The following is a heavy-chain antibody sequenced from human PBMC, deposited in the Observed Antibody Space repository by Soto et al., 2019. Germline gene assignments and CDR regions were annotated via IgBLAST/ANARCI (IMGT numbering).Heavy chain of an antibody. D-gene: IGHD3-22*01. CDR3: AREHTPSYYDSVRGSFDY. V-gene: IGHV1-69*01. Sequence: QVQLVQSGAAVKKPGSSVKVSCKASGGTFSSYAISWVRQAPVQGLEWMGGIILIFGTANYAKKLQGRVTITSNESTSTAYMELSSVRSEDTAVNYWAREHTPSYYDSVRGSFDYWGQGLLVTVSS. J-gene: IGHJ4*02. CDR2: IILIFGTA. CDR1: GGTFSSYA.